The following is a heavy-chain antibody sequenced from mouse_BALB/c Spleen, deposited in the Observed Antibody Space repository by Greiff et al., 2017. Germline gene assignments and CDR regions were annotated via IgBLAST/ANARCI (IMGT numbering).Heavy chain of an antibody. CDR2: IDPSDSYT. CDR1: GYTFTSYW. V-gene: IGHV1-69*02. Sequence: VQLQQPGAELVKPGASVKLSCKASGYTFTSYWMHWVKQRPGQGLEWIGEIDPSDSYTNYNQKFKGKATLTVDKSSSTAYMQLSSLTSEDSAVYYCARGYGSPFAYWGQGTLVTVSA. J-gene: IGHJ3*01. D-gene: IGHD1-1*01. CDR3: ARGYGSPFAY.